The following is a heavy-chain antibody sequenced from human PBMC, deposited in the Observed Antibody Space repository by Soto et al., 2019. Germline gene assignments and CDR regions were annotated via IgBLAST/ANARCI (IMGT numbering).Heavy chain of an antibody. CDR3: AREREXSGGITMVRGVIWWFDP. V-gene: IGHV1-69*13. J-gene: IGHJ5*02. CDR1: GGTFSSYA. Sequence: SVKVSCKASGGTFSSYAISWVREAPGQGLEWMGGIIPIFGTANYAQKFQGRVTITADESTSTAYMELSSLRSEDTAVYYCAREREXSGGITMVRGVIWWFDPWGQGTLVTVSS. CDR2: IIPIFGTA. D-gene: IGHD3-10*01.